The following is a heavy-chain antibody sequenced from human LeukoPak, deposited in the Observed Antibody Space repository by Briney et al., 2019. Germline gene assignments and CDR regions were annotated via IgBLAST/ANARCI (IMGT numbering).Heavy chain of an antibody. CDR2: IKIKSDDETT. J-gene: IGHJ4*02. V-gene: IGHV3-15*01. CDR3: TTDHRTISGVVTPDY. CDR1: GLSFTNAW. D-gene: IGHD3-3*01. Sequence: GGSLRLSCAASGLSFTNAWMSWVRQAPGKGLEWVGRIKIKSDDETTDYAAPVRGTFTVSRDDSKNTVYLQMNSLKTEDTAVYYCTTDHRTISGVVTPDYWGQGTLVTVSS.